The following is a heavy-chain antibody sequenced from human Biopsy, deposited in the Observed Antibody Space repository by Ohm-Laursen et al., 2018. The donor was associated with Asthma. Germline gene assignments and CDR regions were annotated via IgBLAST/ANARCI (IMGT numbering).Heavy chain of an antibody. Sequence: SETLSLTCTVSGGSVSSGSYYWSWIRQPLGKGLAWVSYISYSGSTDYNPSLKSRLTISMDTSKNQFSLKLSSVTAADTAVYYCARVPTTLRYFDLWGRGTLVTVSS. V-gene: IGHV4-61*01. CDR3: ARVPTTLRYFDL. CDR2: ISYSGST. CDR1: GGSVSSGSYY. D-gene: IGHD2-15*01. J-gene: IGHJ2*01.